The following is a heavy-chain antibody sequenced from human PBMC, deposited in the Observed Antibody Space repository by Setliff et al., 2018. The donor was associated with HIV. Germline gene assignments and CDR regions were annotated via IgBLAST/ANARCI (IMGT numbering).Heavy chain of an antibody. J-gene: IGHJ6*03. Sequence: SETLSLTCAVYGGSFSGYSWTWIRQSPGKGLEWIGEMNHSEHYFNPSLKSRLTMSVDTSNNQFSLSLISMTAADSAVYYCARLGDNSDWRSNYFFYYVDVWGKGTTVTVSS. CDR1: GGSFSGYS. CDR2: MNHSEH. V-gene: IGHV4-34*01. CDR3: ARLGDNSDWRSNYFFYYVDV. D-gene: IGHD3-22*01.